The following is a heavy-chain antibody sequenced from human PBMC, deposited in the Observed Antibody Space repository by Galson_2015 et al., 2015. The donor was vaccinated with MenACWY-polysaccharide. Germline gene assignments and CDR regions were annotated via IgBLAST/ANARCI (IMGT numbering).Heavy chain of an antibody. Sequence: TLSLTCTVSGGSISSDTYYWSWIRQPAGKDLEWIGRIYTSGRTNYNPSLQSRVTMSMDTSKNQFSLKLSSVTAADTAVYFCARGFWPPLPDIWGQGTMVTVSS. CDR3: ARGFWPPLPDI. V-gene: IGHV4-61*02. D-gene: IGHD3-3*01. CDR2: IYTSGRT. CDR1: GGSISSDTYY. J-gene: IGHJ3*02.